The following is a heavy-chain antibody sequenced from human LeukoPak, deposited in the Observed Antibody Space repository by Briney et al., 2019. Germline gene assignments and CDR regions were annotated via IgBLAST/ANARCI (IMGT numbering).Heavy chain of an antibody. J-gene: IGHJ4*02. V-gene: IGHV4-30-2*01. D-gene: IGHD1-26*01. CDR2: IYHSGST. CDR1: GGSISIGGYS. CDR3: ARVLVGAIDY. Sequence: SETLSLTCAVSGGSISIGGYSWSWIRQPPGKGLEWIGYIYHSGSTYYNPSLKSRVTISVDRSKNQFSLKLSSVTAADTAVYYCARVLVGAIDYWGQGTLVTVSS.